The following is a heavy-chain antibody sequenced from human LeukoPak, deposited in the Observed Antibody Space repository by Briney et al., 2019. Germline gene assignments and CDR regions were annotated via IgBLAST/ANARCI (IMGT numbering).Heavy chain of an antibody. CDR2: ITGSGDRT. D-gene: IGHD6-19*01. CDR1: GFTFSSYA. Sequence: GGSLRLSCAASGFTFSSYAMSWVRQAPGKGLEWVSTITGSGDRTYYADSVKGRFTISRDNSKNTLYLQMNSLRAEDTAVYYCARVAGTGEAIEYWGQGTLVTVSS. V-gene: IGHV3-23*01. CDR3: ARVAGTGEAIEY. J-gene: IGHJ4*02.